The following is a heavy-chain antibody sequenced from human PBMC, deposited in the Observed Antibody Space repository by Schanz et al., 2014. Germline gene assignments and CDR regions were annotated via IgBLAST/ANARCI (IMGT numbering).Heavy chain of an antibody. J-gene: IGHJ4*02. Sequence: QVKLVESGGGVVQPGGSLRLSCATSGITFSGCGMHWVRQAPGKGLEWVAVVCYDGSKKYYADSVKGRFTISRDNSRNTLYLQMSSLRAEDTAVYYCVKEGTVVSGYPRDHWGQGTLVTVSS. CDR3: VKEGTVVSGYPRDH. CDR1: GITFSGCG. V-gene: IGHV3-33*06. CDR2: VCYDGSKK. D-gene: IGHD2-2*01.